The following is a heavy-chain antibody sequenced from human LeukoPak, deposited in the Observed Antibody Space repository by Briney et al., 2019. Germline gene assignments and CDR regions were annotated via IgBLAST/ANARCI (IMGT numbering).Heavy chain of an antibody. V-gene: IGHV1-2*02. CDR2: INPNSGGT. J-gene: IGHJ4*02. CDR1: GYTFTGYY. Sequence: ASVKVSCKASGYTFTGYYMHWVRQAPGQGLEWMGWINPNSGGTNYAQKFQGRVTMTRDTSISTAYMELSRLRSDDTAVYYCASDRHYDILTGSFDYWGQGTLVTVSS. D-gene: IGHD3-9*01. CDR3: ASDRHYDILTGSFDY.